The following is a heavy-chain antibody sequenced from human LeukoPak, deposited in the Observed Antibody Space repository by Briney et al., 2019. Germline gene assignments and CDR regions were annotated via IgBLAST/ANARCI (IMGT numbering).Heavy chain of an antibody. D-gene: IGHD3-9*01. CDR1: GGSFSGYY. V-gene: IGHV4-34*01. CDR2: INHSGST. CDR3: ARTALTATGALDI. Sequence: SETLSLTCAVYGGSFSGYYWSWIRQPPGKGLEWIGEINHSGSTNYNPSLKSRVTISVDTSKNQFSLKLSSVTAADTAVYYCARTALTATGALDIWGQGIMVTVSS. J-gene: IGHJ3*02.